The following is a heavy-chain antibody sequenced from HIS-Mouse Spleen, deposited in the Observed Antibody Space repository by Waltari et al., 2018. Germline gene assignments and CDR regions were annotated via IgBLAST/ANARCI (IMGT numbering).Heavy chain of an antibody. V-gene: IGHV4-38-2*02. CDR2: IYHSGST. Sequence: QVQLQESGPGLVKPSETLSLTCTVSGYSISSGYYWGWIRQPPGKGLEWIGSIYHSGSTYYNPSLKSRVTISVDTSKNQFSLKLSSVTAADTAVYYCARALYGGNALNWFDPWGQGTLVTVSS. CDR3: ARALYGGNALNWFDP. D-gene: IGHD4-17*01. CDR1: GYSISSGYY. J-gene: IGHJ5*02.